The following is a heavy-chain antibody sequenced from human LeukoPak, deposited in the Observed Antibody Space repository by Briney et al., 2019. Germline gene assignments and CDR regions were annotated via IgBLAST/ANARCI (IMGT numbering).Heavy chain of an antibody. J-gene: IGHJ5*02. CDR3: QFGSGSYYNIPDNWFDP. D-gene: IGHD3-10*01. V-gene: IGHV3-7*01. CDR1: GFTFSSYW. Sequence: GGSLRLSCAASGFTFSSYWMSWVRQAPGKGLEWVANIKQDGSEKYYVDSVKGRFTISRDNAKKSLYLQMNSLRAEDTAIYYCQFGSGSYYNIPDNWFDPWGQGTLVTVSS. CDR2: IKQDGSEK.